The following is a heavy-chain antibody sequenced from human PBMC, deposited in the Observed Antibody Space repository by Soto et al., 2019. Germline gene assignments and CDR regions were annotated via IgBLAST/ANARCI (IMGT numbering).Heavy chain of an antibody. CDR2: ISYDGSNK. Sequence: QVQLVESGEGVVQPGRSLRLSCAASGFTFSSYGMHWVRQAPGKGLEWVAVISYDGSNKYYADSVKGRFTISRDNSKHTLYLQMNSLIAEDSAVHYCAKDRLLWFGDGYYGMDVWGQGTTVTVS. D-gene: IGHD3-10*01. J-gene: IGHJ6*02. CDR1: GFTFSSYG. CDR3: AKDRLLWFGDGYYGMDV. V-gene: IGHV3-30*18.